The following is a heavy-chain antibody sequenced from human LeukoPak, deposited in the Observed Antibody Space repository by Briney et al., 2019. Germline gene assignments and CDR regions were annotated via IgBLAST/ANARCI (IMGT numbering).Heavy chain of an antibody. Sequence: KTSETLSLTCTVSGGSISSYYWSWIRQPPGKGLEWIGYIYYSGSTNYNPSLKSRVTISVDTSKNQFSLKLSSVTAADTAVYYCARNGGYYYGSGSYYNPLDYWGQGTLVTVSS. CDR2: IYYSGST. V-gene: IGHV4-59*08. J-gene: IGHJ4*02. CDR3: ARNGGYYYGSGSYYNPLDY. CDR1: GGSISSYY. D-gene: IGHD3-10*01.